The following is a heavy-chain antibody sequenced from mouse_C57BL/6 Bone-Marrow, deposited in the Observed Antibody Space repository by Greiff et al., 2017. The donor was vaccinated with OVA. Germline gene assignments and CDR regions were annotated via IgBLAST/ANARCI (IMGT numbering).Heavy chain of an antibody. Sequence: QVTLKVSGPGILQPSQTLSLTCSFSGFSLSTFGMGVGWIRQPSGKGLEWLAHIWWDDAKYYNPALKSRLTISKDTSKNQVFLKIAKVDTADTATYYCARIANTAQATPYAMDYWGHGTTVTVSS. D-gene: IGHD3-2*02. CDR1: GFSLSTFGMG. CDR2: IWWDDAK. J-gene: IGHJ4*01. V-gene: IGHV8-8*01. CDR3: ARIANTAQATPYAMDY.